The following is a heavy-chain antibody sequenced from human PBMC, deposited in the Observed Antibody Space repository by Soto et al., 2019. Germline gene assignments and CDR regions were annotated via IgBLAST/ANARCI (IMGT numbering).Heavy chain of an antibody. CDR1: GDSISSGTYY. J-gene: IGHJ5*02. CDR2: LYSSGTT. D-gene: IGHD1-26*01. V-gene: IGHV4-39*01. Sequence: SETLSLTCSVSGDSISSGTYYWGWIRQPPGKGLAYIGTLYSSGTTYYNPSLKSRVTISVDTSKNQFSLKLNSVTAADTAVYYCARLGIGRPFDPWGQGTLVTVSS. CDR3: ARLGIGRPFDP.